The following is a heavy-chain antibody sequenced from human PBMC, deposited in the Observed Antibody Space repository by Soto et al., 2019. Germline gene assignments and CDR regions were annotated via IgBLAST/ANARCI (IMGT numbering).Heavy chain of an antibody. Sequence: EVQLVESGGGLVQPGGSLRISCGASGFTFSDYWMSWVRQAPGKGLEWVANMNKDGSEKFYVDSVKGRFTISRDNAKELLYLQMNSLRDEDTGGYYCARDARGWSVYWGQGTLVTVSS. V-gene: IGHV3-7*04. CDR1: GFTFSDYW. CDR2: MNKDGSEK. D-gene: IGHD6-19*01. J-gene: IGHJ4*02. CDR3: ARDARGWSVY.